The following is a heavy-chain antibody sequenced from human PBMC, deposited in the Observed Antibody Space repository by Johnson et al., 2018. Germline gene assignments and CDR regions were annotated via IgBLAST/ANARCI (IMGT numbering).Heavy chain of an antibody. Sequence: VQLRESGGGLVQPGRSLRLSCTASGFTFGDYAMSWFRQAPGKGLEWVGFIRSKANSYATAYAASVKGRFTISRDDSKNTAYLQMNSLKTEDTAVYYCTRHGVYCGGDCDYYYYYGMDVWGQGTTVTVSS. CDR3: TRHGVYCGGDCDYYYYYGMDV. J-gene: IGHJ6*02. CDR2: IRSKANSYAT. V-gene: IGHV3-49*03. D-gene: IGHD2-21*02. CDR1: GFTFGDYA.